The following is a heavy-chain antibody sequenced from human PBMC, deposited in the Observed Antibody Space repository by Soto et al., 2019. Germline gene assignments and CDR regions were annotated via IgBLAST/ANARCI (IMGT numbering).Heavy chain of an antibody. Sequence: EVQLVESGGGLIPPGGSLRLSCVVSGFSVSSKYMSWVRQAPGKGLEWVSVLYSGGSTYYADSVKGRFTISRDNSKNTLYLQMNSLRAEDTAVYYCARELESSGYILGYWGQGTLVTVSS. CDR2: LYSGGST. V-gene: IGHV3-53*01. CDR1: GFSVSSKY. D-gene: IGHD3-22*01. J-gene: IGHJ4*02. CDR3: ARELESSGYILGY.